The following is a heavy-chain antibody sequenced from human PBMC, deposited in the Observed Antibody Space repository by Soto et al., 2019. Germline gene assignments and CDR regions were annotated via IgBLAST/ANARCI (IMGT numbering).Heavy chain of an antibody. J-gene: IGHJ5*02. V-gene: IGHV1-69*13. CDR3: ARGKRDCSSTSCYTLYNWFDP. Sequence: GASVKVSCKASGGTFSSYAISWVRQAPGQGLEWMGGIIPIFGTANYAQKFQGRVTTTADESTSTAYMELGSLRSEDTAVYYCARGKRDCSSTSCYTLYNWFDPWGQGTLVTVSS. CDR1: GGTFSSYA. D-gene: IGHD2-2*02. CDR2: IIPIFGTA.